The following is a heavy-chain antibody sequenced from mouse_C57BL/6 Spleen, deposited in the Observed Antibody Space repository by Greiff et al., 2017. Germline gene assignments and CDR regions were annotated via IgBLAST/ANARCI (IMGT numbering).Heavy chain of an antibody. J-gene: IGHJ2*01. D-gene: IGHD1-1*01. CDR3: AREDYYGSSASY. CDR2: IYPGDGDT. Sequence: QVQLQQSGPELVKPGASVKISCKASGYAFSSSWMNWVKQRPGKGLEWIGRIYPGDGDTNYNGEFKGKATLTADKSSSTAYMQLSSLTSEDSAVYFCAREDYYGSSASYWGQGTTLTVSS. CDR1: GYAFSSSW. V-gene: IGHV1-82*01.